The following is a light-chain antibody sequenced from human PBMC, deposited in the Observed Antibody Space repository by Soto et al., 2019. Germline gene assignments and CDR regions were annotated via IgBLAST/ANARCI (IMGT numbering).Light chain of an antibody. J-gene: IGKJ4*01. Sequence: DIVLTQSPGTLSLSPGDRAALSCGASQSLSNNFLAWYQQKPGQAPRLLISGASSRATGIPDRFSGNGSGTDFTLTITRVEPEDFAVYYCQQYATSPLTFGGGTKVEIK. V-gene: IGKV3-20*01. CDR1: QSLSNNF. CDR3: QQYATSPLT. CDR2: GAS.